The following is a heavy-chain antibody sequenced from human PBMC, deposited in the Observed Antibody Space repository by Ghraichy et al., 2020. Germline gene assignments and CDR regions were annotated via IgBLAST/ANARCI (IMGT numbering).Heavy chain of an antibody. V-gene: IGHV1-2*02. CDR2: INSKSGGT. D-gene: IGHD2-2*01. J-gene: IGHJ5*02. CDR3: ARGPPIIVVAAARSLLDP. CDR1: GYTFTDYY. Sequence: VKVSCKASGYTFTDYYIQWVRQAPGQGLEWMGWINSKSGGTNYGQKFQGRVTVTRDTSITTAYMELSRLTSDDTAVYYCARGPPIIVVAAARSLLDPWGQGTLFIVSS.